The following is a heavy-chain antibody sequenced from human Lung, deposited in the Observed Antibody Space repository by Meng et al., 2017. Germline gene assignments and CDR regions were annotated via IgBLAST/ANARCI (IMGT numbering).Heavy chain of an antibody. D-gene: IGHD5-24*01. Sequence: QQWGAGLLKPSEPVSLPSLRPAGSLSDYCWWWIRHPTQKGLECFGEINHSGSTDHNPSVGRRDTISVDTSHHNSALKRLSDSAAAPAVYYCARGPTKMANDFDYWGQGTLVTVSS. CDR2: INHSGST. J-gene: IGHJ4*02. V-gene: IGHV4-34*01. CDR1: AGSLSDYC. CDR3: ARGPTKMANDFDY.